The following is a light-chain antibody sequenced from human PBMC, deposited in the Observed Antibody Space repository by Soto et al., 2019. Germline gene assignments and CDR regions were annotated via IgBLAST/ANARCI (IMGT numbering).Light chain of an antibody. Sequence: QSVLTQPPSVSGAPGQTVTISCTGSTSNIRASYDVHWYQQLPGSAPKLLIYRDTHRPSGIPNRFSGSRSETPSSLAIFGLQAGDEADYYCKSYSNIRNGYVFGTGSKVTVL. CDR2: RDT. CDR3: KSYSNIRNGYV. J-gene: IGLJ1*01. V-gene: IGLV1-40*01. CDR1: TSNIRASYD.